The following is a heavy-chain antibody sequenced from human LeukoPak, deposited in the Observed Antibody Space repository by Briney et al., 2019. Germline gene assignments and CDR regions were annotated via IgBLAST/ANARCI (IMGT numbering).Heavy chain of an antibody. D-gene: IGHD3-3*01. CDR3: ARREWSVADYAMDV. V-gene: IGHV4-39*01. CDR2: IYYSGIT. Sequence: SETLSLTCTVSGGSISSSSYSWGWIRQPPGKGLEWIGSIYYSGITYYNPSLKSRVTISVDTSKNQFSLKLSSVTAADTAVYYCARREWSVADYAMDVWGQGTTVTVSS. CDR1: GGSISSSSYS. J-gene: IGHJ6*02.